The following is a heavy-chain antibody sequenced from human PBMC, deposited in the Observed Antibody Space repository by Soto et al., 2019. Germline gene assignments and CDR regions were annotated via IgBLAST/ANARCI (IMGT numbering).Heavy chain of an antibody. D-gene: IGHD2-2*01. J-gene: IGHJ4*02. CDR1: GFTFSSYA. CDR3: AKQGSALPPINVVVPAAGSGDY. Sequence: GGSLRLSCAASGFTFSSYAMSWVRQAPGKGLEWVSAISGSGGSTYYADSVKGRFTISRDNSKNTLYLQMNSLRAEDTAVYYCAKQGSALPPINVVVPAAGSGDYWGQGTLVTVSS. V-gene: IGHV3-23*01. CDR2: ISGSGGST.